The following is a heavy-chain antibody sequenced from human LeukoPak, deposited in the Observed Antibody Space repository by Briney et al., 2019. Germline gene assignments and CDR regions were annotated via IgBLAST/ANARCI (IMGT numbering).Heavy chain of an antibody. J-gene: IGHJ4*02. D-gene: IGHD4-11*01. V-gene: IGHV1-18*01. CDR2: ISAYNGNT. Sequence: ASVKVSCKASGYTFTSYGISWVRQAPGQGLEWMGWISAYNGNTNYAQKLQGRVTMTRDTSISTAYMEVSTLTSDDTAVYYCARGPATGSYDYWGQGTLVTVSS. CDR1: GYTFTSYG. CDR3: ARGPATGSYDY.